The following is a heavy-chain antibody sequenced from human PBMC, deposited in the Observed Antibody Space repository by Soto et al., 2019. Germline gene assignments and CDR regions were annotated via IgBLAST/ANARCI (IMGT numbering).Heavy chain of an antibody. D-gene: IGHD3-22*01. CDR3: ARVDVYYYDSSGYYHSFDY. CDR2: ISSSGSTI. V-gene: IGHV3-48*02. CDR1: GFTFSSYN. J-gene: IGHJ4*02. Sequence: TGGSLRLSCAASGFTFSSYNMNWVRQAPGKGLEWVSYISSSGSTIYYADSVKGRFTISRDNAKNSLYLQMNSLRDEDTAVYYCARVDVYYYDSSGYYHSFDYWGQGTLVTVSS.